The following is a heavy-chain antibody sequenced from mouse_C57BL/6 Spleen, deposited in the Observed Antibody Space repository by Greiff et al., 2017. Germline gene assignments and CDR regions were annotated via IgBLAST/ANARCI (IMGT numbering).Heavy chain of an antibody. Sequence: QVQLQQPGAELVKPGASVKMSCKASGYTFPSYWITWVKQRPGQGLEWIGDIYPGSGSTNYNEKFKSKATLTLDTSSSTAYMQLSSLTSEDSAVYYGARQLDYWGQGTTLTVSS. V-gene: IGHV1-55*01. CDR1: GYTFPSYW. J-gene: IGHJ2*01. CDR2: IYPGSGST. CDR3: ARQLDY.